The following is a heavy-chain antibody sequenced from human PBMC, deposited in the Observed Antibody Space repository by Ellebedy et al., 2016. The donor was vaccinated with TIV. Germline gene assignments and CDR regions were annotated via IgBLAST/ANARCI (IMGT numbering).Heavy chain of an antibody. V-gene: IGHV4-59*08. Sequence: MPGGSLRLSCTVSGVSIRSFYWSWIRQPPGKGLEWIGYIYYTGSTNYNPSPKSRVTISVDTSKNQFTLKVSSVTAADTAVYYCARHPLEWLVGPMYSDYWGQGTLVTVSS. CDR1: GVSIRSFY. D-gene: IGHD6-19*01. CDR2: IYYTGST. J-gene: IGHJ4*02. CDR3: ARHPLEWLVGPMYSDY.